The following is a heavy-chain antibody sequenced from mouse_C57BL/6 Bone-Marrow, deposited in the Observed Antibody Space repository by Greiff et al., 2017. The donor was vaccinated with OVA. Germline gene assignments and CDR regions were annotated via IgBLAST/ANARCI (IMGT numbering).Heavy chain of an antibody. V-gene: IGHV1-15*01. Sequence: QVQLQQSGAELVRPGASVTLSCTASGYTFTDYEMHWVKQTPVHGLEWIGAIDPETGGTAYNQKFKGKAILTADKSSSTAYMELRSLTSEDSAVYYCTREGGITTGYYAMDYWGQGTSVTVSS. CDR2: IDPETGGT. CDR3: TREGGITTGYYAMDY. J-gene: IGHJ4*01. CDR1: GYTFTDYE. D-gene: IGHD2-4*01.